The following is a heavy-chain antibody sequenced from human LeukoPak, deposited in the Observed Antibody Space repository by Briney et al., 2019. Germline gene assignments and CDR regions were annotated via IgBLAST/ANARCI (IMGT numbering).Heavy chain of an antibody. CDR2: ISAYNGDT. D-gene: IGHD4-17*01. V-gene: IGHV1-18*01. Sequence: ASVKVSCTASGYTFTSYGISWVRQAPGQGLEWMGWISAYNGDTNYAQQLQGRVTMTTDTSTSTAYMELRSLRSDDTAVYYCAREYTVTSPWKYWGQGTLVTVSS. J-gene: IGHJ4*02. CDR3: AREYTVTSPWKY. CDR1: GYTFTSYG.